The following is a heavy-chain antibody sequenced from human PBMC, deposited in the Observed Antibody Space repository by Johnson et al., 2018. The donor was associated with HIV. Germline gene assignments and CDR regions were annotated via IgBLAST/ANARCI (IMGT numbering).Heavy chain of an antibody. Sequence: QVQLVESGGGVVQPGRSLRLSCAASGFTFSSYAMHWVRQAPGKGLEWVAVISYDGRDKDYADSVKGRFTISRDNSKNTLYLQMNSLRVEDTAVYFCARGPEVRGVIIGFDLWGQGTMVTVSS. D-gene: IGHD3-10*01. CDR1: GFTFSSYA. J-gene: IGHJ3*01. V-gene: IGHV3-30*14. CDR2: ISYDGRDK. CDR3: ARGPEVRGVIIGFDL.